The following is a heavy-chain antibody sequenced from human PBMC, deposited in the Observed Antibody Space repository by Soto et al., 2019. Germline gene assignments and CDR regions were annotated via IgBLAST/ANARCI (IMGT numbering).Heavy chain of an antibody. Sequence: QVQLVQSGAEVKKPGSSVKVSCKASGGTFSSYAISWVRQAPGQGLEWMGGSIPIFGTANYAQKFQGRVTITADESTRTAYMELSSLRSEDTAVYDCERVSDYGDRAPDYWGQGTLVTVSS. CDR2: SIPIFGTA. CDR3: ERVSDYGDRAPDY. J-gene: IGHJ4*02. D-gene: IGHD4-17*01. V-gene: IGHV1-69*01. CDR1: GGTFSSYA.